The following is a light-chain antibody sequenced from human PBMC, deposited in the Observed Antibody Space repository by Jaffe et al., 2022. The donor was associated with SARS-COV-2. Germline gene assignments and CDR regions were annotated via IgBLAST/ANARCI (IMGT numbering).Light chain of an antibody. CDR3: SSYTSTNTVV. J-gene: IGLJ3*02. CDR1: SSDVGGYKY. CDR2: EVS. Sequence: QSALTQPASVSGSPGQSITISCTGTSSDVGGYKYVSWYQQHPGKAPKLMIYEVSKRPSAVSNRFSGSKSGNTASLTISGLQAEDEADYYCSSYTSTNTVVFGGGTKLTVL. V-gene: IGLV2-14*01.